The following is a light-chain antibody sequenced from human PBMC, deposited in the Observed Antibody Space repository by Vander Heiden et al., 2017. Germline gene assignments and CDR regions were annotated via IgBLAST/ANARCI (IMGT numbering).Light chain of an antibody. V-gene: IGLV1-51*01. CDR1: SSNIGNNF. CDR2: DNY. CDR3: ATWDSSLSSVV. Sequence: QSVLTQPPSVSPTPGQRVTIPCSGSSSNIGNNFVSWYQQLPGTAPKLLIYDNYQRPSGIPDRFSGSQSGTSATLGITGLQTGDEADYYCATWDSSLSSVVFGGGTKLTVL. J-gene: IGLJ2*01.